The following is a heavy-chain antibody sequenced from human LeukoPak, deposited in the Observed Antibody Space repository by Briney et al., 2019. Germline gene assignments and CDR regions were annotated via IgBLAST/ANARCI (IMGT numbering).Heavy chain of an antibody. CDR3: ARDSRQLALDH. J-gene: IGHJ4*02. Sequence: GGSLRLSCAASGFTFSPYGMHWVRQAPGKGLEWVVVISYDGSDKYYADSVKGRFTISRDNSKNTLYLHMNSLRPDDTAVYYCARDSRQLALDHWGQGTLVTVSS. CDR1: GFTFSPYG. V-gene: IGHV3-30*03. CDR2: ISYDGSDK. D-gene: IGHD6-13*01.